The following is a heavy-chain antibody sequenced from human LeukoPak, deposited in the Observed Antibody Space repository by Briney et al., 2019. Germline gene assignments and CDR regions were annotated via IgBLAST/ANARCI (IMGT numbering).Heavy chain of an antibody. CDR1: GFTFSSYG. V-gene: IGHV3-30*03. CDR2: MSYDGSKE. CDR3: LVWKHVFDR. J-gene: IGHJ5*02. Sequence: GGSLRLSCAASGFTFSSYGMHWVRQAPGKGLEWVAVMSYDGSKEYYAVSVKGRFTISRDNSKNTLYLQMNSLRVEDTAVYYCLVWKHVFDRWGQGTLVTVSS. D-gene: IGHD5/OR15-5a*01.